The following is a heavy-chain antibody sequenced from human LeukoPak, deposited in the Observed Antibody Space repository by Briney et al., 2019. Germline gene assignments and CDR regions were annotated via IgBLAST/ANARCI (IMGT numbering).Heavy chain of an antibody. CDR3: ARDRGYCRGTTCYAYYFDS. V-gene: IGHV3-48*04. CDR2: IGTTTSTI. D-gene: IGHD2-2*01. Sequence: PGGSLRLSCAASGFTLSSFGMNWVRQAPGKGLEWVSYIGTTTSTIYYVDSVKGRLTISRDNAKNSLYLQMNSLRAEDTAVYYCARDRGYCRGTTCYAYYFDSWGQGTLVTVSS. CDR1: GFTLSSFG. J-gene: IGHJ4*02.